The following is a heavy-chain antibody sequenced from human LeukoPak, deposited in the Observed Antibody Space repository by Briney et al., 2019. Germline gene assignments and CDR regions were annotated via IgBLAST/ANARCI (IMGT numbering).Heavy chain of an antibody. J-gene: IGHJ6*02. CDR1: GFTFSSYA. V-gene: IGHV3-23*01. CDR3: AREVDIVATSGPYYYGMDV. CDR2: ISGSGGST. Sequence: PGGSLRLSCAASGFTFSSYAMSWVRQAPGKGLEWVSAISGSGGSTYYADSVKGRFTISRDNSKNTLYLQMNSLRAEDTAVYYCAREVDIVATSGPYYYGMDVWGQGTTVTVSS. D-gene: IGHD5-12*01.